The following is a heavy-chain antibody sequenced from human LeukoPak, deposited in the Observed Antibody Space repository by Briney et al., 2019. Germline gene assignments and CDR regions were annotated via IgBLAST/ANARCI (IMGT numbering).Heavy chain of an antibody. Sequence: GASVKVSCXASGYTFTGYYMHWVRLAPGQGLEWMGRINPNSGGTNYAQKFQSRVTMTRDTSISTAYMELSRLRSDDTAVYYCAVSYRYCSSTSCYDYWGQGTLVTVSS. CDR2: INPNSGGT. CDR3: AVSYRYCSSTSCYDY. CDR1: GYTFTGYY. J-gene: IGHJ4*02. D-gene: IGHD2-2*01. V-gene: IGHV1-2*06.